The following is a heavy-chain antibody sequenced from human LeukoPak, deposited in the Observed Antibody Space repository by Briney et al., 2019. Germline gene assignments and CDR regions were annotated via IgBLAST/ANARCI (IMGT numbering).Heavy chain of an antibody. V-gene: IGHV1-46*01. CDR3: ARGASRSKGSGYWGLFDP. Sequence: ASVKVSCKASGYTFSTYYIYWVRQAPGQGLEWMGIINPGGGSPSYAQNFRGRVTMTRDASTSAVYLDLSSLRSEDTAVYYCARGASRSKGSGYWGLFDPWGQGTLVTVSS. CDR2: INPGGGSP. D-gene: IGHD3-22*01. CDR1: GYTFSTYY. J-gene: IGHJ5*02.